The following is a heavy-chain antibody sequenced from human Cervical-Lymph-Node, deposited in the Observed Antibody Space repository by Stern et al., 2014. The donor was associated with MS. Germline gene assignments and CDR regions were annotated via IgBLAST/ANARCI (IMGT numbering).Heavy chain of an antibody. Sequence: EMQLVESGGGVVQPGRSLRLSCAASGFTFSSYAMSWVRQAPGKGLEWVSAISGSGCSTYYADSVKGRFTISRDNSKNTLYLQMNSLRAEDTAVYYCAKSWDYGGSGRYFDYWGQGTLVTVSS. V-gene: IGHV3-23*04. D-gene: IGHD4-23*01. CDR2: ISGSGCST. CDR3: AKSWDYGGSGRYFDY. CDR1: GFTFSSYA. J-gene: IGHJ4*02.